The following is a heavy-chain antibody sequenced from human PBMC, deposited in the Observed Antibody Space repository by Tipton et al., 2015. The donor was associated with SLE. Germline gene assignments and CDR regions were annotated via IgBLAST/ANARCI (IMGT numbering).Heavy chain of an antibody. V-gene: IGHV4-31*03. CDR2: IYHSGYTDYT. D-gene: IGHD4-23*01. J-gene: IGHJ2*01. Sequence: TLSLTCTVSGGSITSGGYYWTWFRQHPGKGLEWIGYIYHSGYTDYTDYNPSLKSRVTISVDRSNNQFSLNLNSVTAADTAVYYCVRDLDDGGHGNFDLWGRGTLVTVSP. CDR1: GGSITSGGYY. CDR3: VRDLDDGGHGNFDL.